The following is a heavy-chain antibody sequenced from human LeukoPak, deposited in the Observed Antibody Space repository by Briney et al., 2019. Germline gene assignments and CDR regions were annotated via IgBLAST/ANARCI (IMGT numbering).Heavy chain of an antibody. V-gene: IGHV4-34*01. CDR2: INHSGST. Sequence: SDTLSLTCTVYGGPFSGYYCSWIRQPPGKGLEWIAEINHSGSTNFDPSLKIRVTISVDPSKNQFYLKLSSVTDADTAVYYCARRRGARGYCSGGSCYYLHYWGQGTLVTVSS. D-gene: IGHD2-15*01. CDR1: GGPFSGYY. J-gene: IGHJ4*02. CDR3: ARRRGARGYCSGGSCYYLHY.